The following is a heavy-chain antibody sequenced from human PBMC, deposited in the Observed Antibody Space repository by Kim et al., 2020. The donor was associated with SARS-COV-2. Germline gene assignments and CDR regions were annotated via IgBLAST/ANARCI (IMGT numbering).Heavy chain of an antibody. CDR3: TRKEDYFYGMDV. V-gene: IGHV4-59*01. Sequence: NYNPSLKSRVTISVDTSKHQFSLKLSSVTAADTAVYYCTRKEDYFYGMDVWGQGTTVTVSS. J-gene: IGHJ6*02.